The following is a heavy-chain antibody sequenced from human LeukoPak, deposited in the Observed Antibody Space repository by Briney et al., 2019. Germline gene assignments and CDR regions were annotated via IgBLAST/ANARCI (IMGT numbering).Heavy chain of an antibody. D-gene: IGHD4-17*01. V-gene: IGHV1-24*01. Sequence: ASVKVSCKVSGYTLTELSMHWVRQAPGKGLEWMGGFDPEDGETIYAQKFQGRVTMTTDTSTSTAYMELRSLRSDDTAVYYCARAPYDYGAPEDYWGQGTLVTVSS. J-gene: IGHJ4*02. CDR2: FDPEDGET. CDR1: GYTLTELS. CDR3: ARAPYDYGAPEDY.